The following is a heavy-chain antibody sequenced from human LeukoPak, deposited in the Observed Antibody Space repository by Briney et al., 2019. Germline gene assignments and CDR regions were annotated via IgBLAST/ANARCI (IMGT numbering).Heavy chain of an antibody. CDR3: ARIPRGGWYKVID. J-gene: IGHJ4*02. CDR2: INPNSGGT. D-gene: IGHD6-19*01. V-gene: IGHV1-2*06. Sequence: ASVKVSCKASGYTFTGYYMHWARQAPGQGLEWMGRINPNSGGTNYAQKFQGRVTMTRDTSISTAYMELSRLRSDDTAVYYCARIPRGGWYKVIDWGQGTLVTVSS. CDR1: GYTFTGYY.